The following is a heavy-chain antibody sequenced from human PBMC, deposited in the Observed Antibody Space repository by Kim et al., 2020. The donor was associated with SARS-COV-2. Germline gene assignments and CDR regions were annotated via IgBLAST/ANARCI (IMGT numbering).Heavy chain of an antibody. J-gene: IGHJ4*02. D-gene: IGHD3-16*01. Sequence: ASVKVSCKASGYTFTSYHMHWVRQAPGQGLEWMGFINASGRSASYPQKFQGRVTMTRDTSTSTVYMELSSLRSEDTAVYYCAREGPNTYYFDYWGQGTLVTGSS. CDR2: INASGRSA. V-gene: IGHV1-46*01. CDR1: GYTFTSYH. CDR3: AREGPNTYYFDY.